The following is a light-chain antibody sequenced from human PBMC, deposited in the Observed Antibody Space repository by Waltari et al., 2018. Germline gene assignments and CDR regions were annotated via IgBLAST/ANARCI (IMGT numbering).Light chain of an antibody. CDR2: EGT. CDR1: NSDVGGYNY. CDR3: SSYGGSNNFYV. Sequence: SALTQPPSASGSPGQSGTIPCAGTNSDVGGYNYVPWYQQHPGKAPKPIIYEGTKRPSGLPDRFSGSKSRNSASLTVSGLQAEDESDYYCSSYGGSNNFYVFGTGTKVSVL. J-gene: IGLJ1*01. V-gene: IGLV2-8*01.